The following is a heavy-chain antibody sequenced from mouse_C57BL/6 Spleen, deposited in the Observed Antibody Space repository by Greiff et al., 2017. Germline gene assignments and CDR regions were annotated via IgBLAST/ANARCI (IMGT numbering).Heavy chain of an antibody. V-gene: IGHV1-81*01. CDR2: IYPRSGNT. J-gene: IGHJ1*03. CDR1: GYTFTSYG. D-gene: IGHD1-1*01. Sequence: QVQLQQSGAELVRPGASVKLSCKASGYTFTSYGISWVKQRTGQGLEWIGEIYPRSGNTYYNEKFKGKATLTADKSSSTAYMELSSLTSEDSAVYFCARSITAVVATYHWYFDVWGTGTTVTVSS. CDR3: ARSITAVVATYHWYFDV.